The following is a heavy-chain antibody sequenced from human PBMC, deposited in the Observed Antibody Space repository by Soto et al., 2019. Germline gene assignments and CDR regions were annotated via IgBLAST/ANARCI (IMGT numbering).Heavy chain of an antibody. CDR2: INAGNGNT. Sequence: QVQLVQSGAEVKKPGASVKVSCKASGYTFTSSAMHWVRQAPGQRLEWMGWINAGNGNTKYSQKFQGRVTITRDTSASTDYMELSSLISEDTAVYYCARVFSAMLDYWGQGTLVTVSS. J-gene: IGHJ4*02. V-gene: IGHV1-3*01. D-gene: IGHD5-18*01. CDR1: GYTFTSSA. CDR3: ARVFSAMLDY.